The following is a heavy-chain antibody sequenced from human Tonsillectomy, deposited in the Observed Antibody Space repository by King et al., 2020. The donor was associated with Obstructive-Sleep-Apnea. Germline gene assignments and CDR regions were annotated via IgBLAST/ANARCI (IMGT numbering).Heavy chain of an antibody. Sequence: VQLQQWGAGLLKPSETLSLTCAVYGGSFSGYYWSWIRQPPGKGLEWIGEINHSGSTNYNPSLTSRVTISVDTSKNQFSLKLSSVTAADTAVYYCARGGGFGTPRGFDPWGQGTLVTVSS. CDR1: GGSFSGYY. CDR3: ARGGGFGTPRGFDP. J-gene: IGHJ5*02. D-gene: IGHD3-10*01. V-gene: IGHV4-34*01. CDR2: INHSGST.